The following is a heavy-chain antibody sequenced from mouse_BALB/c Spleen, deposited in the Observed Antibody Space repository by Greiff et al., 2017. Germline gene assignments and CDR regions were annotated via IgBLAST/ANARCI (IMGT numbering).Heavy chain of an antibody. J-gene: IGHJ3*01. CDR2: IWSGGST. CDR3: ARKTGEQLGRGFAY. D-gene: IGHD4-1*02. CDR1: GFSLTSYG. Sequence: QVQLQQSGPGLVQPSQSLSITCTVSGFSLTSYGVHWVRQSPGKGLEWLGVIWSGGSTDYNAAFIPRLSISKDNSKSQVFFKMNSLQANDTAIYYCARKTGEQLGRGFAYWGQGTLVTVSA. V-gene: IGHV2-2*02.